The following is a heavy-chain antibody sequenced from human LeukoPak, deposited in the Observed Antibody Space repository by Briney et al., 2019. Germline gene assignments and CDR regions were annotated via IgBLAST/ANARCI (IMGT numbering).Heavy chain of an antibody. D-gene: IGHD6-19*01. V-gene: IGHV3-53*01. CDR3: ARDSSDGVY. Sequence: GGSLRLSCAASGFAVSSKYMTWVRQAPGKGMEWVSVIYSDGSTFYADSVKGRFTISRDNAKNSLYLQMNSLRDEDTAVYYCARDSSDGVYWGQGTLVTVSS. CDR2: IYSDGST. CDR1: GFAVSSKY. J-gene: IGHJ4*02.